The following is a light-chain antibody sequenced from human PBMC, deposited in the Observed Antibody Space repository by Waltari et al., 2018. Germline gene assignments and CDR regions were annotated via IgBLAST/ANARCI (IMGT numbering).Light chain of an antibody. Sequence: QSALTQPASVSGSHGQSIRTPCRETYSNVGSYALASRYHQRPGEAPKLLIYEVLTRPSGISNRFSGSKSGNAASLTISALQPEDEGTYYCCSYASSSPRLIFGGGTELSVL. J-gene: IGLJ2*01. CDR3: CSYASSSPRLI. V-gene: IGLV2-23*02. CDR1: YSNVGSYAL. CDR2: EVL.